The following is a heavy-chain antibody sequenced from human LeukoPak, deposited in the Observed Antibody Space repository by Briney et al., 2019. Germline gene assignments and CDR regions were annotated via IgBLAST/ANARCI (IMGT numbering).Heavy chain of an antibody. V-gene: IGHV1-2*04. Sequence: ASVKVSCKASGGTFSSYAISWVRQAPGQGLEWMGWINPNSGGTNYARKFQGWVTMTRDTSISTAYMELSRLRSDDTAVYYCARGSIESGSYYYYFDYWGQGTLVTVSS. CDR1: GGTFSSYA. D-gene: IGHD1-26*01. J-gene: IGHJ4*02. CDR2: INPNSGGT. CDR3: ARGSIESGSYYYYFDY.